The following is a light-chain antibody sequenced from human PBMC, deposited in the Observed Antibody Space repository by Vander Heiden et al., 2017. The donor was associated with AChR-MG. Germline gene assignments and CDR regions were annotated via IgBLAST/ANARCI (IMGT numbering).Light chain of an antibody. Sequence: QSALSQPASVSGSPGPSITISCAGTSSDIGGYNFVSWYQQHPGKAPKIIIYEVNRRPSGLSYRFSGSKSGNTASLTISGLQAEDEADYYCSSYTSRGNFWVFGGGTKLTVL. J-gene: IGLJ3*02. CDR3: SSYTSRGNFWV. V-gene: IGLV2-14*01. CDR1: SSDIGGYNF. CDR2: EVN.